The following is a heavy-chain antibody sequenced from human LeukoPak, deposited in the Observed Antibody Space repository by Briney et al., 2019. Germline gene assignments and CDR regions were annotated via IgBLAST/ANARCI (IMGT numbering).Heavy chain of an antibody. Sequence: GGSLRLSCAASGFTFSTFTMNWVRQAPGKGLEWVSYISSSSSYTNYADSVKGRFTISRDNAKNSLYLQMNSLRAEDTAVYYCASPSSEYGDYFDYWGQGTLVTVSS. CDR1: GFTFSTFT. D-gene: IGHD4-17*01. V-gene: IGHV3-21*05. CDR2: ISSSSSYT. J-gene: IGHJ4*02. CDR3: ASPSSEYGDYFDY.